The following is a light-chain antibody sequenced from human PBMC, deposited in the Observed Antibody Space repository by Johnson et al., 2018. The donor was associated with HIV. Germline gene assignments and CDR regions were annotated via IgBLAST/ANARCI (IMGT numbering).Light chain of an antibody. V-gene: IGLV1-51*02. CDR2: ENN. Sequence: QSVLTQPPSVSAAPGQKVTISCSGSSSNIGNNYVSWYRQLPGTAPKLLIYENNKRPSGIPDRFSGSKSGTSATLDITGLHTGDEADYYCGTWDSSLGTYVFGTGAKVTVL. CDR3: GTWDSSLGTYV. CDR1: SSNIGNNY. J-gene: IGLJ1*01.